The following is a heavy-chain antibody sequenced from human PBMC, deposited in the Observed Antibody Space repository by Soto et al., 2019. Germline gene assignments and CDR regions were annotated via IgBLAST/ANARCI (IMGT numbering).Heavy chain of an antibody. CDR3: ARERPDGSRLDP. D-gene: IGHD6-13*01. CDR2: IYDSGST. Sequence: SETLSLTCTVSGASISHFYWSWIRQSPGKGLEWLGYIYDSGSTSYNPSLKSRVTMSVDTSKTQFSLKLSSVTAADTAVYFCARERPDGSRLDPWGQGTLVTVSS. J-gene: IGHJ5*02. CDR1: GASISHFY. V-gene: IGHV4-59*12.